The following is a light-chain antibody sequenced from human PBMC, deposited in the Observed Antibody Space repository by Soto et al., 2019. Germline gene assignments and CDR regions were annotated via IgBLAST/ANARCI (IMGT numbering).Light chain of an antibody. CDR3: CSYAGTYTFV. V-gene: IGLV2-11*01. CDR1: SSDVGSFNY. CDR2: DVT. J-gene: IGLJ2*01. Sequence: QSVLTQPRSVSGSPGQSVTISCTGTSSDVGSFNYVSWYQQHPGKAPKLMIYDVTKRPSGVPDRFSGSKSGNTASLTISGLQAEDEGDFYCCSYAGTYTFVFGGGTKLPVL.